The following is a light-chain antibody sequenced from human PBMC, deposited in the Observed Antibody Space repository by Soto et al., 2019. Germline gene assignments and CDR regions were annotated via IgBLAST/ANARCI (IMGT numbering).Light chain of an antibody. J-gene: IGKJ1*01. Sequence: ETVMTQSPATLSVSPGERATLSCRASQSVNSKIAWYQRKPGQAPRLLIYGASTRATDIPARFSGSGSGTEFTLTISSLQSEDFAVYYCQQYNKWPRWTFGQGTKVEIK. CDR1: QSVNSK. CDR2: GAS. V-gene: IGKV3-15*01. CDR3: QQYNKWPRWT.